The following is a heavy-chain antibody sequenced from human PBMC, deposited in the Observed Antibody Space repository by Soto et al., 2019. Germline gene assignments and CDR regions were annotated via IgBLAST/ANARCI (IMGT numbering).Heavy chain of an antibody. CDR1: GGTLSSFINYP. CDR2: IVPNVGTV. CDR3: ARRDTSGFLRYFDN. J-gene: IGHJ4*02. D-gene: IGHD3-3*01. V-gene: IGHV1-69*06. Sequence: QMQLVQSGAEVKKPGSSVKVSCKASGGTLSSFINYPNNWVRQAPGQGLEWMGGIVPNVGTVNYAQKFQGRVTITADKSTGTAYMELSSLRSEDTALYYCARRDTSGFLRYFDNWGQGTLVTVSS.